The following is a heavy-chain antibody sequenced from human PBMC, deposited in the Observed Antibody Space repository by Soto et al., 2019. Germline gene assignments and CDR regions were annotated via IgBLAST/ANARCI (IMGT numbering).Heavy chain of an antibody. Sequence: QVQLVQSGAEVKKPGSSVKVSCKTSGVSFNNNGIGWVRQAPGHGLEWMGGVSPPFRTSNYARKFQGRISITADASTGTVNMELSSLTSEATAQYYCARFLYYGSGSDSPYGMDVWGQGTTVTVSS. CDR2: VSPPFRTS. CDR3: ARFLYYGSGSDSPYGMDV. J-gene: IGHJ6*02. CDR1: GVSFNNNG. V-gene: IGHV1-69*01. D-gene: IGHD3-10*01.